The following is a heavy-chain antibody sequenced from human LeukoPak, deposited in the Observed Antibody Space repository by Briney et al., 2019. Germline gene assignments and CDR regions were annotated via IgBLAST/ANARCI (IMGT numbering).Heavy chain of an antibody. D-gene: IGHD3-10*01. CDR2: IRGGGGSK. CDR1: GITLSNYG. J-gene: IGHJ4*02. Sequence: GGSLRLSCAVSGITLSNYGMSWVRQAPGKGLEWVAGIRGGGGSKNYADSVKGRFTISRDNPKNTLSLQMNSLRAEDTAVYFCAKRGVVIRVILVGFHKEAYYFDSWGQGALVTVSS. CDR3: AKRGVVIRVILVGFHKEAYYFDS. V-gene: IGHV3-23*01.